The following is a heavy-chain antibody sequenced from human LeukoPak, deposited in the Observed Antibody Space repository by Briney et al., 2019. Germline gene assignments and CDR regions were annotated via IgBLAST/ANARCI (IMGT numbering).Heavy chain of an antibody. CDR1: GYSFSNYW. CDR2: IDPRDSQT. V-gene: IGHV5-10-1*01. D-gene: IGHD3-10*01. J-gene: IGHJ4*02. Sequence: GGSLRISCQGFGYSFSNYWITWVRQLPGKGLEWMGRIDPRDSQTNYSPSFQGHITISSDSSITTAYLEWSSLTVSDTATYYCARYGSGPDSWGQGTLVIVSS. CDR3: ARYGSGPDS.